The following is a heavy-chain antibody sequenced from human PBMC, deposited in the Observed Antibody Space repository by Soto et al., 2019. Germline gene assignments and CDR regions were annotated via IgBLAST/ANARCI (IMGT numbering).Heavy chain of an antibody. Sequence: QVQLMQSGAEVKMPGSSVKVSCRASGDTFSSYTVNWLRQAPGRGLEWMGRIIPVLTTTDYAQKFRGRVTITADKSSNTVYMELTSLSSDDTAVYYCARRRYCGYDCYHKHYYGMDVWGQGTTVTVAS. CDR3: ARRRYCGYDCYHKHYYGMDV. V-gene: IGHV1-69*08. D-gene: IGHD2-21*02. J-gene: IGHJ6*02. CDR1: GDTFSSYT. CDR2: IIPVLTTT.